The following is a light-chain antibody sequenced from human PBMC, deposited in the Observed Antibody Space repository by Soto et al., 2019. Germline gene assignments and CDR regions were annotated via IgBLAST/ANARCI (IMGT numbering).Light chain of an antibody. V-gene: IGKV3-15*01. CDR2: GAS. J-gene: IGKJ4*01. Sequence: DIVMTQSPATLSVAPGERVTFSCRASQGVSRKLAWYQHKPGQAPRLLISGASTGATGIPARFSGSGSGTEFTLTISGLQSEDCAIYYCQQYHTWPITFGGGTRWIS. CDR1: QGVSRK. CDR3: QQYHTWPIT.